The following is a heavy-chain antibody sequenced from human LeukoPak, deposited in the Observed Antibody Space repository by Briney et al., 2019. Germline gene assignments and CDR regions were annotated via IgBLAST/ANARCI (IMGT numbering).Heavy chain of an antibody. CDR3: ANLYH. Sequence: PGGSLRLSCAASGFTVSDNYMSWVRQAPGKGLEWVSALSGRGDSTYYADSVKGRFTISRDNSKKTLYLQMNSLRAEDTAVYYCANLYHWGQGTLVTVSS. V-gene: IGHV3-23*01. J-gene: IGHJ4*02. CDR2: LSGRGDST. D-gene: IGHD3-16*01. CDR1: GFTVSDNY.